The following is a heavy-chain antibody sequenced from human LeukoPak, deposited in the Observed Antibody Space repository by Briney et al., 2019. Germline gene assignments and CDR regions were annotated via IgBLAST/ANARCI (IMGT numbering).Heavy chain of an antibody. V-gene: IGHV1-69*04. CDR1: GGTFSSYA. J-gene: IGHJ4*02. CDR2: IIPVLGIT. Sequence: GASVKVSCKASGGTFSSYAISWVRQAPGQGLEWMGRIIPVLGITNYARKFEGRVTITADTSTTTAYMELSTLTSEDTATYYCARDDDIATTNYFDHWGQGTLVIVSS. CDR3: ARDDDIATTNYFDH. D-gene: IGHD5-12*01.